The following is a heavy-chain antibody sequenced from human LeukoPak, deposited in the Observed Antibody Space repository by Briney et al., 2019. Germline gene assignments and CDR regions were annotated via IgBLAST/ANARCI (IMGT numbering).Heavy chain of an antibody. V-gene: IGHV3-66*03. CDR1: GFSVSSYG. Sequence: GGSLRLSCVASGFSVSSYGMSWVRQAPGKAPEWVSLLYSNGGTYYADSVKGRFIISRDNSKNTLYLQMNNLRVEDTAVYHCVRDRAEGRAWVEFDRWGQGTVVTVSS. J-gene: IGHJ5*02. CDR2: LYSNGGT. CDR3: VRDRAEGRAWVEFDR.